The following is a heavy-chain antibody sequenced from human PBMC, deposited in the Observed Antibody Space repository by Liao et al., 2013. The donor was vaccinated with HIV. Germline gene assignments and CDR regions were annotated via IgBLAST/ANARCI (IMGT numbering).Heavy chain of an antibody. D-gene: IGHD3-9*01. J-gene: IGHJ3*02. V-gene: IGHV4-34*01. Sequence: QVQLQQWGAGLLKPSETLSLTCAVYGGSFSGYYWSWIRQPPGKGLEWIGEINHSGSTNYNPSLKSRVTISVDTSKNQFSLKLSSVTAADTAVYSCARGPHYDILTAYYNAFDIWAKGQWSPSPQ. CDR1: GGSFSGYY. CDR2: INHSGST. CDR3: ARGPHYDILTAYYNAFDI.